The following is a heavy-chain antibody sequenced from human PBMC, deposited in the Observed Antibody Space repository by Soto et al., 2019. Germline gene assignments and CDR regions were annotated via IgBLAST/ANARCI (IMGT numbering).Heavy chain of an antibody. V-gene: IGHV1-46*01. D-gene: IGHD2-15*01. Sequence: QVQLVQSGAEVNKPGASVKVSCKASGYTFTSYYMHWVRQAHGQGLEWLGTINPSGGSTSYAQKFQGRVTMTRDTSTSTVYMELSSLRSEDTAVYYCARDRVVVVAATLPLDYWGQGTLVTVSS. CDR1: GYTFTSYY. J-gene: IGHJ4*02. CDR3: ARDRVVVVAATLPLDY. CDR2: INPSGGST.